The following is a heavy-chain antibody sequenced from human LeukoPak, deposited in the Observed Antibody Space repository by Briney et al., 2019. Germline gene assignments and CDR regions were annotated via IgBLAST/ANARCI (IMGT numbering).Heavy chain of an antibody. CDR2: INPSGGST. J-gene: IGHJ3*02. V-gene: IGHV1-46*01. D-gene: IGHD3-22*01. CDR3: ASLVVNDAFDI. Sequence: ASVKVSCKASGYTFTYYYMHWVRPAPGQGVEWMGIINPSGGSTSYAQKFQGRVTMTRDMSTSTVYMELSSLRSEDTAVYYCASLVVNDAFDIWGQGTMVTVSS. CDR1: GYTFTYYY.